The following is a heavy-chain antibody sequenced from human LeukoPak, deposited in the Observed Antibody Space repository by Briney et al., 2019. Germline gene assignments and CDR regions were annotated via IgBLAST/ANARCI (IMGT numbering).Heavy chain of an antibody. CDR2: ISSSSSTI. CDR3: ARVGGLLWFGSFDY. Sequence: PGRSLRLSCGASGFSFDTYAMHWVRQAPGKGLEWVSYISSSSSTIYYADSVKGRFTISRDNAKNSLYLQMNSLRADDTAVYYCARVGGLLWFGSFDYWGQGTLVTVSS. V-gene: IGHV3-48*04. D-gene: IGHD3-10*01. CDR1: GFSFDTYA. J-gene: IGHJ4*02.